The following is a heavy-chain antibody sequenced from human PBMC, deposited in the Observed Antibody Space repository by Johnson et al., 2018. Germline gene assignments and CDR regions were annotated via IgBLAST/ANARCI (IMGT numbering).Heavy chain of an antibody. Sequence: VQLVESGGGLVKPGGSLRLSCAASGFTFSSYSMNWVRQAPGKGLEWVSVIYTGGSTYYADSVKGRFPISRDNSKNTLYLQMNSLRAEDTAVYYCARWYCGGDCHYYYYGMDVWGQGTTVTVSS. CDR1: GFTFSSYS. D-gene: IGHD2-21*02. V-gene: IGHV3-66*01. J-gene: IGHJ6*02. CDR2: IYTGGST. CDR3: ARWYCGGDCHYYYYGMDV.